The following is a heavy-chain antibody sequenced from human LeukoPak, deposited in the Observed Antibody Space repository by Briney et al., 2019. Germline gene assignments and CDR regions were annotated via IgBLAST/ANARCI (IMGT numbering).Heavy chain of an antibody. CDR1: GDSVSSGSYY. CDR2: IYYSGST. D-gene: IGHD6-6*01. CDR3: AREVGIAARPFDY. J-gene: IGHJ4*02. V-gene: IGHV4-61*01. Sequence: SETLSLTCTVSGDSVSSGSYYWSWIRQPPGKGLEWIGYIYYSGSTNYNPSLKSRVTISVDTSKNQFSLKLSSVTAADTAVYYCAREVGIAARPFDYWGQGTLVTVSS.